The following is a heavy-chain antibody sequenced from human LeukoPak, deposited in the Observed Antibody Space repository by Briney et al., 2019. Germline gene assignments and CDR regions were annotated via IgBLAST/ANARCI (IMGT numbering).Heavy chain of an antibody. CDR1: SGSFSGYY. CDR3: ASRRLRFLEWHAYYFDY. V-gene: IGHV4-34*01. J-gene: IGHJ4*02. CDR2: INHSGST. Sequence: SETLSLTCAVYSGSFSGYYWSWIRQPPGKGLEWIGEINHSGSTNYNPSLKSRVTISVDTSKNQFSLKLSSVTAADTAVYYCASRRLRFLEWHAYYFDYWGQGTLVTVSS. D-gene: IGHD3-3*01.